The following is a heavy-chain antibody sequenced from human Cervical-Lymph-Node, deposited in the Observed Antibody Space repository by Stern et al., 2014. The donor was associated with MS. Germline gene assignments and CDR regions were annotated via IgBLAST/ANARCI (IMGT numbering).Heavy chain of an antibody. CDR1: NYSISSGFY. V-gene: IGHV4-38-2*02. CDR3: ARGYYFDY. Sequence: QVQLQESGPGLVKPSETLSLTCTVSNYSISSGFYWGWIRQPPGKGLEWIALIYHSGRAFYNASLESLVTVSVDTSRNQLSLELKSVTAADTAVYYCARGYYFDYWGPGTLVTVSS. CDR2: IYHSGRA. J-gene: IGHJ4*01.